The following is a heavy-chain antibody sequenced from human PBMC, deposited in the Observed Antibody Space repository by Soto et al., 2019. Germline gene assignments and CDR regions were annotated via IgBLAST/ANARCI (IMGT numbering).Heavy chain of an antibody. J-gene: IGHJ6*02. V-gene: IGHV4-59*01. CDR3: ARERHYGMDV. Sequence: SETLSLTCTVSGGSISSYYWSWIRQPPGKGLEWIGNIYYSGSTNYNPSLKSRVTISVDTSKNQFSLKLSSVTAADTAVYYCARERHYGMDVWGQGTTVTVSS. CDR2: IYYSGST. CDR1: GGSISSYY.